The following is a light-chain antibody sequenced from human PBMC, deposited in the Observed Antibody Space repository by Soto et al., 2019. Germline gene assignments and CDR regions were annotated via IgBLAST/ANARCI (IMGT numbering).Light chain of an antibody. V-gene: IGLV2-23*03. Sequence: QSVLTQPASMSGSPGQSISISCTGTSSDVGSYNLVSWYQQHPGKAPKLMIYEGSKRPSGVSNRFSGSKSGNTASLTISGLQAEDEADYYCCSYAGSSTFVVVFGGGTKLTVL. CDR3: CSYAGSSTFVVV. CDR1: SSDVGSYNL. J-gene: IGLJ2*01. CDR2: EGS.